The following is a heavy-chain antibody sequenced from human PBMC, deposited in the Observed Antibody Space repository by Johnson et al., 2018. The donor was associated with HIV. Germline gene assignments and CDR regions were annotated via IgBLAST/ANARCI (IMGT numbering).Heavy chain of an antibody. CDR3: ARDLWSRPGADALEM. V-gene: IGHV3-9*01. J-gene: IGHJ3*02. CDR1: GFTFDDYA. D-gene: IGHD1-1*01. Sequence: VQLVESGGALVQPGRSLRLTCAASGFTFDDYAMYWVRQAPGKGLEWVSGISWNSGIIGYADSVKGRFTISRDDSENTLYLQMNTLTVEDTAVYYCARDLWSRPGADALEMWGQGTMVTVSS. CDR2: ISWNSGII.